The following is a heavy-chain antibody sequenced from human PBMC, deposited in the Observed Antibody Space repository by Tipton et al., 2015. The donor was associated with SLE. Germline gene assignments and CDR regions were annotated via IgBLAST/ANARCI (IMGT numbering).Heavy chain of an antibody. CDR1: GGSISSSSYY. V-gene: IGHV4-61*05. J-gene: IGHJ4*02. CDR3: ASPITLVRGVTKDY. Sequence: TLSLTCTVSGGSISSSSYYWGWIRQPPGKGLEWIGYISYSGSTNYNPSLKSRVTISVDTSKNQFSLKLNSVTAADTAVYYCASPITLVRGVTKDYWGQGTLVTVSS. D-gene: IGHD3-10*01. CDR2: ISYSGST.